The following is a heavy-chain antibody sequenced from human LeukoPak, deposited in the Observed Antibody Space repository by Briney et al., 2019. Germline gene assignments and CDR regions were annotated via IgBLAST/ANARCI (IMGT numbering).Heavy chain of an antibody. V-gene: IGHV3-48*03. D-gene: IGHD6-13*01. CDR3: ARDGGPGYSSSWYLY. CDR1: GFTFSSYE. Sequence: AGGSLRLSCAASGFTFSSYEMNWVRQAPGKGLEWLSYISSSGSTIYYADSVKGRFTISRDNAKNSLYLQMNSLRAEDTAVYYCARDGGPGYSSSWYLYWGQGTLVTVSS. CDR2: ISSSGSTI. J-gene: IGHJ4*02.